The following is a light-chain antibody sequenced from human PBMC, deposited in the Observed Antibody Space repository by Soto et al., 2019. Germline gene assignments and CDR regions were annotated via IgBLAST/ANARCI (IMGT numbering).Light chain of an antibody. V-gene: IGKV1-39*01. J-gene: IGKJ1*01. CDR2: AAS. CDR3: QQYSYYRT. Sequence: DIQMTQSPSSLSASVGDRVTITCRASQRFSNYLNWYQQKPGKAPKLLIYAASNLQSGVPSRFSGSGSGTEFTLTISSLQPDDSATYYCQQYSYYRTFGQGTKVDIK. CDR1: QRFSNY.